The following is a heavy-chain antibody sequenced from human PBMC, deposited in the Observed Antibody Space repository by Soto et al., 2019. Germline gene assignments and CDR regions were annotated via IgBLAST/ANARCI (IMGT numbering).Heavy chain of an antibody. J-gene: IGHJ4*02. CDR2: IIPILGIA. D-gene: IGHD4-4*01. V-gene: IGHV1-69*08. CDR1: GGTFSSYT. CDR3: ARDQTTVTIETTFDY. Sequence: QVQLVQSGAEVKKPGSSVKVSCKASGGTFSSYTISWVRQAPGQGLEWMGRIIPILGIANYAQKFQGRVTITADKSTSTAYMELSSLRSEDTAVYYCARDQTTVTIETTFDYWGQGTLVTVFS.